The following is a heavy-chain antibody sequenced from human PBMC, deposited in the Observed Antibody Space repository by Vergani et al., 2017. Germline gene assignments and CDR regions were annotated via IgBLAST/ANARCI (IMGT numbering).Heavy chain of an antibody. CDR2: MDYSGST. Sequence: QLQLQESGPGLVKPSETLSLTCTVSGDSVISTDYHWGWIRQPPGKGLEWIGSMDYSGSTSYNPSLESRISISFETPKNQFSLKLSSVTAADTAVYFCARHSTVEWLVKLGWIDPWGQGILVTVSS. V-gene: IGHV4-39*01. D-gene: IGHD6-19*01. CDR3: ARHSTVEWLVKLGWIDP. CDR1: GDSVISTDYH. J-gene: IGHJ5*02.